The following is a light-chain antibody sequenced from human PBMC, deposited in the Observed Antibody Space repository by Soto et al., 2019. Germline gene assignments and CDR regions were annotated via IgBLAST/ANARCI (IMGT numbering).Light chain of an antibody. Sequence: VVMTQSPLSLPVTLGQPASISCSSSQSLVFRDGNTYLNWVKQRPGPSRRRLIYKVSNRGSGVTGRVSGSGSEANFTLDIRRVEDEDVWVCYYLHGSHWTFGQGTKVEIK. CDR1: QSLVFRDGNTY. CDR2: KVS. CDR3: LHGSHWT. V-gene: IGKV2-30*01. J-gene: IGKJ1*01.